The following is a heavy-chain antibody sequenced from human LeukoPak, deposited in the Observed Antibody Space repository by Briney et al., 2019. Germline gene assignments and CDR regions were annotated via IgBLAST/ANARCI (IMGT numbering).Heavy chain of an antibody. CDR2: IPYDGSNK. V-gene: IGHV3-30*02. D-gene: IGHD3-3*01. CDR3: AKDLGRHGSIFAVVATSGAFDM. CDR1: GFPFSTYG. J-gene: IGHJ3*02. Sequence: GGSLRLSCAASGFPFSTYGMHWVRQAPGEGLEWVAFIPYDGSNKYYADSVKGRFSISRDNSKNTVDLQMNSLRPEDTAEFYCAKDLGRHGSIFAVVATSGAFDMWGQGTMVIVSS.